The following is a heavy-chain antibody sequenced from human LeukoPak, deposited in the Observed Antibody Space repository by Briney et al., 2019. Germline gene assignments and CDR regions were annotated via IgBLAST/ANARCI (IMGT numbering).Heavy chain of an antibody. Sequence: GASVKVSCKASGYTFTSYYMHWVRQAPGQGLEWMGIINPSGGSTSYAQKFQGRVTMTRDTSTSTVYMELSSLRSEDTAVYYCARASAYYYDSSGLEFDYWGQGTLVTVFS. V-gene: IGHV1-46*01. J-gene: IGHJ4*02. CDR3: ARASAYYYDSSGLEFDY. CDR2: INPSGGST. CDR1: GYTFTSYY. D-gene: IGHD3-22*01.